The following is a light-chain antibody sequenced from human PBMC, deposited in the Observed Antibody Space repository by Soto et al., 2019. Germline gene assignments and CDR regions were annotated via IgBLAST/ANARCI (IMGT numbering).Light chain of an antibody. J-gene: IGKJ1*01. CDR1: QSVSSN. V-gene: IGKV3-15*01. Sequence: EIVMTQSPATLSVSPGERATLSCRASQSVSSNFAWYQQKPGQPPRLLIYGASTRATGIPARFSGSGSGTEFTLTISSLQSEDFAVYYCQQYNNWPPWTFGQGTQVEIK. CDR2: GAS. CDR3: QQYNNWPPWT.